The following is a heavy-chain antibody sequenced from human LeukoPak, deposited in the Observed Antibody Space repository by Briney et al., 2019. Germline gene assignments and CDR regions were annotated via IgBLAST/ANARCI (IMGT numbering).Heavy chain of an antibody. J-gene: IGHJ5*02. Sequence: GGSLRLSCAASGYTVSSNYMSWVRQAPGKGLEWVSVIYSGGSTYYADSVKGRFTISRDNSKNTLYLQMNSLRAEDTAVYYCARDLAAAANWFDPWGQGTLVTVSS. CDR1: GYTVSSNY. CDR2: IYSGGST. D-gene: IGHD6-13*01. V-gene: IGHV3-53*01. CDR3: ARDLAAAANWFDP.